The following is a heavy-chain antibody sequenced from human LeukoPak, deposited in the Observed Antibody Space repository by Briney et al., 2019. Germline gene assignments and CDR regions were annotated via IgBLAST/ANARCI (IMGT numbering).Heavy chain of an antibody. CDR1: GFTFSSYG. D-gene: IGHD1-26*01. Sequence: PGRSLRLSCAASGFTFSSYGMHWVRQAPAKGLEWVAVIWYDGSKKYYADSVKGRFTISRDSSKNTLYLQMNSLRAEDTAVYYCAKTFSRIGNYYGMDVWGQGTTVTVSS. J-gene: IGHJ6*02. CDR3: AKTFSRIGNYYGMDV. CDR2: IWYDGSKK. V-gene: IGHV3-33*06.